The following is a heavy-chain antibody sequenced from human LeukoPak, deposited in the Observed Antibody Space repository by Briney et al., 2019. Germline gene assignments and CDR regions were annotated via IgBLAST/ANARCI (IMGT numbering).Heavy chain of an antibody. CDR1: GFTFSSYA. J-gene: IGHJ4*02. V-gene: IGHV3-7*01. CDR2: IKQDESEI. D-gene: IGHD3-22*01. CDR3: ARTLYSHDSSGRWGY. Sequence: GGSLRLSCAASGFTFSSYAMHWVRRAPGKGLEWVANIKQDESEIHYVDSVKGRFTISRDNARNSLYLQMNSLRAEDTAVYYCARTLYSHDSSGRWGYWGQGTLVTVSS.